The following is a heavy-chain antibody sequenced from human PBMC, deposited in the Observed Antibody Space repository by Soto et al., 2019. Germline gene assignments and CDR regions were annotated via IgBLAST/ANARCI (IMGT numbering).Heavy chain of an antibody. CDR2: INPNSGGT. CDR3: AREVASIVVVPAATTYFDY. CDR1: GYTFTGYY. J-gene: IGHJ4*02. Sequence: ASVKVSCKASGYTFTGYYMHWVRQAPGQGLEWMGWINPNSGGTNYAQKFQGRVTMTRDTSISTAYMELSRLRSDDTAVYYCAREVASIVVVPAATTYFDYWGQGLLVTVS. V-gene: IGHV1-2*02. D-gene: IGHD2-2*01.